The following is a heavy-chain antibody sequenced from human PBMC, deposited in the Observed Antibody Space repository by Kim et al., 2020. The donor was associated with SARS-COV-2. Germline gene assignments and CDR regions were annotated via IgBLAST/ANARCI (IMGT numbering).Heavy chain of an antibody. V-gene: IGHV3-21*01. CDR3: EREIRGYCSGGSCYWGAFDI. D-gene: IGHD2-15*01. CDR1: GFTFSSYS. CDR2: IISRSSYI. J-gene: IGHJ3*02. Sequence: GGSLRLSCAASGFTFSSYSMNWVRQAPGKGLEWVASIISRSSYIYYADSGEGRFTISRDNAKNSLYLQMNSLRAEDTAVYYCEREIRGYCSGGSCYWGAFDIWGQGTMVTVSS.